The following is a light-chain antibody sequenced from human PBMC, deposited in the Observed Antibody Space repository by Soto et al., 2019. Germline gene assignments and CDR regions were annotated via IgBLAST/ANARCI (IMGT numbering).Light chain of an antibody. CDR1: QTISSY. Sequence: DIQMTQSPSSLSASVGDRVTITCRASQTISSYLNWYQQKPGKAPKLLIYAASSLQSGFPSRFSGSGSGTDFTLTISSLQPEDFATYYCQQANSFPITFGLGTRLEI. J-gene: IGKJ5*01. CDR2: AAS. CDR3: QQANSFPIT. V-gene: IGKV1-39*01.